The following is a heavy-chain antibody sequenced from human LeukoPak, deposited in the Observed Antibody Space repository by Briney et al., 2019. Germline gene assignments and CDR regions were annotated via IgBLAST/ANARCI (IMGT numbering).Heavy chain of an antibody. D-gene: IGHD1-26*01. CDR3: AKEPGGELLREDGAFDI. J-gene: IGHJ3*02. CDR2: ISGSGGST. V-gene: IGHV3-23*01. CDR1: GFTFSSYA. Sequence: PGGSLRLSCAASGFTFSSYAMSWVRQAPGKGLEWVSAISGSGGSTYYADSVKGRFTISRDNSKNTLYLQMNSLRAEDTAVYYCAKEPGGELLREDGAFDIWGQGTMVTVSS.